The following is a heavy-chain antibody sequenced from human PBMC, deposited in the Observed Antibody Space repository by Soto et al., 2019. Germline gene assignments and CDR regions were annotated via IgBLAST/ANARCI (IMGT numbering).Heavy chain of an antibody. Sequence: PGGSLRLSCAVSGFNFSTYGMHWVRQAPGKGLEWVAVISYDGSHKAFADSVKGRIAISRDNSKNTLYLQMNSLRVEDTAVYYCAKPNDGYSSSLMRYGMDVWGQGTTVTVSS. CDR2: ISYDGSHK. V-gene: IGHV3-30*18. CDR3: AKPNDGYSSSLMRYGMDV. CDR1: GFNFSTYG. D-gene: IGHD6-13*01. J-gene: IGHJ6*02.